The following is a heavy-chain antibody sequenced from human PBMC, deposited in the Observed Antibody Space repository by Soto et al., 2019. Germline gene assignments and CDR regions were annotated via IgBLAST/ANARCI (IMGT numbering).Heavy chain of an antibody. Sequence: EVQLVESGGGLVQPGGSLRLSCAASGFTVSSNYMSWVRQAPGKGLEWVSVIYSGGSTYYGDSVKGRFTISRHNSKNTRYLQMISLRAEDTAVYYCARAGSYDAFDIWGQGTMVTVSS. CDR1: GFTVSSNY. CDR2: IYSGGST. V-gene: IGHV3-53*04. D-gene: IGHD3-10*01. CDR3: ARAGSYDAFDI. J-gene: IGHJ3*02.